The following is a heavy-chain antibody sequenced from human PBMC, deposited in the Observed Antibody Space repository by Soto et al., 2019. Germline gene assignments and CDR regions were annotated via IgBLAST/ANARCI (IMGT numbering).Heavy chain of an antibody. V-gene: IGHV4-39*01. CDR3: APLTVSLSGPYGIHV. D-gene: IGHD2-15*01. J-gene: IGHJ6*02. CDR2: MFYSGRS. Sequence: SETLSLTCTVSGYPVSSSDYYWAWIRQPPGKGLEWIGSMFYSGRSYYNPSLKSRVTLSVDTSTNQFSVRLNSVTAADTAVYYCAPLTVSLSGPYGIHVWGQGTTVTVSS. CDR1: GYPVSSSDYY.